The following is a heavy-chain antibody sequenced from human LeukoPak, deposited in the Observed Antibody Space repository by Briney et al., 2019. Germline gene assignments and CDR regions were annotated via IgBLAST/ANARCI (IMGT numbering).Heavy chain of an antibody. CDR3: ARLGRATTGYYYYYYMDV. J-gene: IGHJ6*03. V-gene: IGHV4-34*01. Sequence: NASETLSLTRAVYGGSFSGYYWSWIRQPPGKGLEWIGEINHSGSTNYNPSLKSRVTISVDTSKNQFSLKLSSVTAADTAVYYCARLGRATTGYYYYYYMDVWGKGTTVTVSS. CDR1: GGSFSGYY. D-gene: IGHD1-1*01. CDR2: INHSGST.